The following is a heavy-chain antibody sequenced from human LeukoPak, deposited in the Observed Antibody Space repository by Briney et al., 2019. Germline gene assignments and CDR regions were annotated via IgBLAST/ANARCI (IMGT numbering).Heavy chain of an antibody. CDR2: IYYRGST. J-gene: IGHJ4*02. V-gene: IGHV4-59*12. D-gene: IGHD3-16*02. CDR1: GGSISSYY. Sequence: SETLSLTCTVSGGSISSYYWSWIRQPPGKRLEWIGYIYYRGSTNYNPSLKSRVTISADTSKNQFSLKLSSVTAADTAVYYCARDMERKDYVWGSYRYFPFDYWGQGTLVTVSS. CDR3: ARDMERKDYVWGSYRYFPFDY.